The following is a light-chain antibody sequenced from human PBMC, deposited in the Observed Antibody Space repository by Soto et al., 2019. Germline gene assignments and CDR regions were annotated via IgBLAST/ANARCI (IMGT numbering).Light chain of an antibody. CDR3: QQSYSTPRL. Sequence: DIQMTQSPSTLSASVGDRITITCRASQSVSFWLAWYQQKPGKAPKLLIYKASNLESGVPSRFRGGGFGTDFTLTISSLQPEDFATYYCQQSYSTPRLFGQGTRLEIK. J-gene: IGKJ5*01. CDR1: QSVSFW. CDR2: KAS. V-gene: IGKV1-5*03.